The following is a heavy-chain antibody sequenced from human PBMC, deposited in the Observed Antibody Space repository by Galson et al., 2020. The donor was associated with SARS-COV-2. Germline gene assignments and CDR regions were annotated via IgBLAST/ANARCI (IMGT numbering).Heavy chain of an antibody. J-gene: IGHJ4*02. D-gene: IGHD3-10*01. Sequence: SETLSLTCAIYGGSFSGHYWTWIRQPPGEGLEWIGEINRGGDTAYNPSLKGRVTVSVDTSKNQFSLKLTSVTAADSAVYYCARGYGSGSYYAYWGQGTLVTVSS. V-gene: IGHV4-34*01. CDR1: GGSFSGHY. CDR2: INRGGDT. CDR3: ARGYGSGSYYAY.